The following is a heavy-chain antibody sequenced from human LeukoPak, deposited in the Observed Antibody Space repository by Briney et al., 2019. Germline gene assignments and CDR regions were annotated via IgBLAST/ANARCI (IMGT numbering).Heavy chain of an antibody. Sequence: SETLSLTCTVSGASISSTSYYWAWIRQPPGKGLEWVGSIYFSGNTFYNPSLKSRVTISVDTSKNQFSLKLTSVTAADTAIYYCARRRIVATIDYWGQGTLVTLSS. J-gene: IGHJ4*02. V-gene: IGHV4-39*01. CDR2: IYFSGNT. CDR1: GASISSTSYY. D-gene: IGHD5-12*01. CDR3: ARRRIVATIDY.